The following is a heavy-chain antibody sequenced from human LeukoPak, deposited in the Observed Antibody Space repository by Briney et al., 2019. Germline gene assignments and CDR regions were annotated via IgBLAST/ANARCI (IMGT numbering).Heavy chain of an antibody. CDR2: IYYSGST. Sequence: SETLSLTCTVSGGSISSGDYYWSWLRQPPGKGLEWIGYIYYSGSTYYNPSLMSRVTISVDTSKNQFSLKLSSVTAADTAVYYCARDRQALFDYWGQGTLVTVSS. V-gene: IGHV4-30-4*08. CDR1: GGSISSGDYY. CDR3: ARDRQALFDY. J-gene: IGHJ4*02.